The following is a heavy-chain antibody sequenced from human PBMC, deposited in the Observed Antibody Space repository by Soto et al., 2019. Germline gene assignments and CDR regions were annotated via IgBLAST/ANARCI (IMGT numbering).Heavy chain of an antibody. V-gene: IGHV1-3*01. CDR1: GYALTSYA. J-gene: IGHJ4*02. CDR3: ARAPGGPGIAEY. CDR2: INAGNGNT. D-gene: IGHD6-13*01. Sequence: GASVKVSCKDSGYALTSYAMQWVRQAPGQRLEWMGWINAGNGNTKYSQKFQGRVTITRDTSASTAYMELSSLRSEDTAVYYCARAPGGPGIAEYWGQGTLVTVSS.